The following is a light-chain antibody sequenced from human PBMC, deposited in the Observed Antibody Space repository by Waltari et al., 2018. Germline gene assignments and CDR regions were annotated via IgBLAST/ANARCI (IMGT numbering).Light chain of an antibody. V-gene: IGLV2-14*01. J-gene: IGLJ1*01. CDR2: DVT. Sequence: SALPQPSSVSGSPGQPLPLSCTCSTTPSRASNFLTWYQQHPGKAPQLMVFDVTHRPSGISNRFSGSKSGDTASLTISGLQAEDEAYYYCSSYTTTNTFVFGTGTNVTVV. CDR1: TTPSRASNF. CDR3: SSYTTTNTFV.